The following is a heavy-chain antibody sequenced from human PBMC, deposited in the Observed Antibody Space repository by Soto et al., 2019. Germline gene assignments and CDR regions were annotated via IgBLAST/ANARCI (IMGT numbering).Heavy chain of an antibody. CDR2: IYYSGST. J-gene: IGHJ3*02. CDR1: GGSISSGVYY. CDR3: AREGGGSITGTRGARDAFDI. Sequence: PSETRSRTWTVSGGSISSGVYYWIWIRQHPGKGLDWIGYIYYSGSTYYNPSLKSRVTISVDTSKNQFSLKLSSVTAADTAVYYCAREGGGSITGTRGARDAFDIWGQGTMVTVSS. D-gene: IGHD1-7*01. V-gene: IGHV4-31*02.